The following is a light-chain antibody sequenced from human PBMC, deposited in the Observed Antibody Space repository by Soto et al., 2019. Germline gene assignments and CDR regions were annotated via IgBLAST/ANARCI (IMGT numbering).Light chain of an antibody. Sequence: QAVLTQTPSVSGALGQKITMSCTGSSSNIVAGYDVHWYQQFPGAAPRLLIYADNNRPSGVHDRFSASKSGTSASLAITGLQGEDEANYYCQSYDTSLSGVIFGAGTKLTVL. CDR2: ADN. CDR3: QSYDTSLSGVI. CDR1: SSNIVAGYD. J-gene: IGLJ2*01. V-gene: IGLV1-40*01.